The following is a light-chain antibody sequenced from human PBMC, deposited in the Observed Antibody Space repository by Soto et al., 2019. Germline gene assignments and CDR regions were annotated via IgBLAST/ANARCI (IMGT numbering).Light chain of an antibody. CDR1: QSVSASQ. V-gene: IGKV3-20*01. CDR3: QQYNNWPPWT. J-gene: IGKJ1*01. CDR2: GIS. Sequence: PGEIAPLSCRTSQSVSASQLAWYQQKPGQAPRLLIYGISKRAAGIPDRFTGSGSGTDFTLTISRLEPEDFAVYYCQQYNNWPPWTFGQGTKVDI.